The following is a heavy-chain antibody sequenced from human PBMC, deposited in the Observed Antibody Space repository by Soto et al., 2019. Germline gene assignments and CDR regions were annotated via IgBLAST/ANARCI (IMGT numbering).Heavy chain of an antibody. D-gene: IGHD3-9*01. Sequence: QLQLQESGPGLVKPSETLSLTCTVSGGSISSSSYYWGWIRQPPGKGLEWIGSIYYSGSTYYNPSLKSRVTLPVPTFKNQFSLKVTSVTSAATPVYYCARQERAYDVLTGYYAADASDIWVQGTMVTVSS. V-gene: IGHV4-39*01. J-gene: IGHJ3*02. CDR3: ARQERAYDVLTGYYAADASDI. CDR1: GGSISSSSYY. CDR2: IYYSGST.